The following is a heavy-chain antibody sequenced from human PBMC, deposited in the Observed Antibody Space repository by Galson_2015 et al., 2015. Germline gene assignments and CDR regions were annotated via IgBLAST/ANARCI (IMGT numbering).Heavy chain of an antibody. Sequence: QSGAEVKKPGESLQVSCKASGYTFTSYGVSWVRQAPGQGLEWMGWISAYNGNTNYAQKLQGRVTMTTDTSTSTAYMELRSLRSDDTAVYYCARRSYDYGDYEVWGGTAGGYYGMDVWGQGTTVTVSS. V-gene: IGHV1-18*01. CDR3: ARRSYDYGDYEVWGGTAGGYYGMDV. CDR2: ISAYNGNT. CDR1: GYTFTSYG. D-gene: IGHD4-17*01. J-gene: IGHJ6*02.